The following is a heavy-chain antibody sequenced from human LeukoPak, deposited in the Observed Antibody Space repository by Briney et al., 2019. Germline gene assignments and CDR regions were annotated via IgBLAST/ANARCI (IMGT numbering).Heavy chain of an antibody. CDR3: ARAGPRGGNSRRYYYYMDV. CDR1: GGSISSYY. CDR2: IYYSGST. Sequence: SETLSLTCTVSGGSISSYYWSWIRQPPGKGLEWIGYIYYSGSTNYNPSLKSRVTISVDTSKNQFSLKLSSVTAADTAVYYCARAGPRGGNSRRYYYYMDVWGKGTTVTVSS. V-gene: IGHV4-59*12. D-gene: IGHD4-23*01. J-gene: IGHJ6*03.